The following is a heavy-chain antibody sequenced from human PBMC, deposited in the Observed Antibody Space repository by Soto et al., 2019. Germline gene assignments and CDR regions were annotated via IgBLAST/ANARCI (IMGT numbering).Heavy chain of an antibody. Sequence: SETLSLTCTVSGGSIISYYWSWIRQPPGKGLEWIGYIYYSGSTNYNPSLKSRVTISVDTSKNQFSLKLNSMTAADTAVYYCARHNYGSGSTYFDYWGQGTLVTVS. CDR2: IYYSGST. D-gene: IGHD3-10*01. CDR3: ARHNYGSGSTYFDY. CDR1: GGSIISYY. V-gene: IGHV4-59*08. J-gene: IGHJ4*02.